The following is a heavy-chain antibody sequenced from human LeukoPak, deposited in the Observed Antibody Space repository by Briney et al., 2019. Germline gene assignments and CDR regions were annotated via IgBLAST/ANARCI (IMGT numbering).Heavy chain of an antibody. Sequence: GGSLRLSCAASGFTFSSYSMEWVRQAPGKGLEWVSYITSSSDIIYYADSVRGRFTISRDNAKNSIYLQMNSLRAEDTAIYYCARPDCNSTSCYTPGYWGQGTLVTVSS. CDR3: ARPDCNSTSCYTPGY. CDR2: ITSSSDII. J-gene: IGHJ4*02. V-gene: IGHV3-48*01. CDR1: GFTFSSYS. D-gene: IGHD2-2*02.